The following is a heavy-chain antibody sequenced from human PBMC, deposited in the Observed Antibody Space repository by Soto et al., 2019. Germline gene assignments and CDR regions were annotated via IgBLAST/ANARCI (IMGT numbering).Heavy chain of an antibody. CDR1: GFTFSSYE. V-gene: IGHV3-48*03. CDR2: ISSSGSTI. CDR3: ARGQASNTGGFDY. D-gene: IGHD4-4*01. J-gene: IGHJ4*02. Sequence: GGSLRLSCAASGFTFSSYEMNWVRQAPGKGLEWVSYISSSGSTIYYADSVKGRFTISRDNAKNSLYLQMNSLRAEDTAVYYCARGQASNTGGFDYWGQGTLVTVSS.